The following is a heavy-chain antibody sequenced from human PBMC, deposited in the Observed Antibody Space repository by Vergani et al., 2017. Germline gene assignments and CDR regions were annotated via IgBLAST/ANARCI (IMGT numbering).Heavy chain of an antibody. CDR2: INPSGGST. Sequence: QVQLVQSGAEVKKPGASVKVSCKASGYTFTSYYMHWVRQAPGQGLEWMGIINPSGGSTSYAQKFQGRVTMTRDTSTSTVYMELSSLRSEDTAVYYCARADFYGLGSRLLDLWGQGILVTVSS. CDR3: ARADFYGLGSRLLDL. J-gene: IGHJ5*02. CDR1: GYTFTSYY. V-gene: IGHV1-46*03. D-gene: IGHD3-10*01.